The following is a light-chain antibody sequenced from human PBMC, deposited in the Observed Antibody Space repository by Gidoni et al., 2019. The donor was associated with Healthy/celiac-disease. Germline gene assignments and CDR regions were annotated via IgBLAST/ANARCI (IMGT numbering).Light chain of an antibody. CDR2: YAS. J-gene: IGKJ4*01. CDR1: QSVSSY. Sequence: ESVLTQSPATLSLSPGGRATLSCRASQSVSSYLAWDQQKPGQAPRLLIYYASNRATGIPARFSGSGSGTDFTLTISSLEPEDFAVYYCQQRSNWPELTFGGGTKVEIK. V-gene: IGKV3-11*01. CDR3: QQRSNWPELT.